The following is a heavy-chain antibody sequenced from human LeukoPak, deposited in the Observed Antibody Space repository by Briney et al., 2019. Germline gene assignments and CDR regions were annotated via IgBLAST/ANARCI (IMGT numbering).Heavy chain of an antibody. V-gene: IGHV5-51*01. D-gene: IGHD4-17*01. Sequence: GESLKISCKGSGYSFTSYWIGWVRQMPGKGLEWMGIIYPGDSDTRYSPSFQGQVTISADKSISTAYLQWSSLKASDTAMYYCARQSDYGDSPYYFDYWGQGTLVTVSS. CDR3: ARQSDYGDSPYYFDY. CDR2: IYPGDSDT. CDR1: GYSFTSYW. J-gene: IGHJ4*02.